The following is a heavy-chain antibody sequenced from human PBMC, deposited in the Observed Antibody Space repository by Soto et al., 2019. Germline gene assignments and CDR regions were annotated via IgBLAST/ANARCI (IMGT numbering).Heavy chain of an antibody. J-gene: IGHJ3*01. CDR2: VLGGGGTT. CDR3: ARKGPLRDAFDF. V-gene: IGHV3-23*01. Sequence: EVQLLESGGGLVQPGGSLRLSCAASGFTFSSYAMSWVRQTPGKGLEWVSGVLGGGGTTFYADSVKGRFTISRDNSKNTLYVKMNNMRAEDTAKDCCARKGPLRDAFDFWGQGTMVTVSS. CDR1: GFTFSSYA.